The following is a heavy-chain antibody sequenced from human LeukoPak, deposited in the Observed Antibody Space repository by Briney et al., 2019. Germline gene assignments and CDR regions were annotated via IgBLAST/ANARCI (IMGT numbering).Heavy chain of an antibody. V-gene: IGHV4-61*05. CDR3: ATGVHGIAAAGDYYFDY. J-gene: IGHJ4*02. Sequence: SETLSLTCTVSGGSISSSSYYWGWIRQPPGKGLEWIGYMYYRGNTNYNPSLKSRVTISVDTSKNQFSLKLSSVTAADTAVYYCATGVHGIAAAGDYYFDYWGQGTLVTVSS. CDR2: MYYRGNT. CDR1: GGSISSSSYY. D-gene: IGHD6-13*01.